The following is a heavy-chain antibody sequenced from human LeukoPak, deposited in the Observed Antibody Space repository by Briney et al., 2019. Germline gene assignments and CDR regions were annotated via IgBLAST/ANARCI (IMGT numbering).Heavy chain of an antibody. J-gene: IGHJ6*04. D-gene: IGHD2-2*01. CDR3: ARDHCSSTSCYAYYYYGMDV. CDR1: GFTFSSYS. Sequence: GGSLRLSCAASGFTFSSYSMNWVRQAPGKGLEWVSSISSNSSYIYYADSVKGRFTISRDNAKNSLYLQMNSLRAEDTAVYYCARDHCSSTSCYAYYYYGMDVWGKGATVTVSS. V-gene: IGHV3-21*01. CDR2: ISSNSSYI.